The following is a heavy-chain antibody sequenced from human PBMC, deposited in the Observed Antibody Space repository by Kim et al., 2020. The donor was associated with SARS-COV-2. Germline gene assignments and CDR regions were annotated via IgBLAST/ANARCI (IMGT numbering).Heavy chain of an antibody. D-gene: IGHD3-16*01. J-gene: IGHJ6*02. CDR3: AKDQAGVASLGYYYYGMDV. Sequence: KGRFSISSDNSKNTVYLHMNSLRPEDTAVYYCAKDQAGVASLGYYYYGMDVWGQGTTVTVSS. V-gene: IGHV3-30*02.